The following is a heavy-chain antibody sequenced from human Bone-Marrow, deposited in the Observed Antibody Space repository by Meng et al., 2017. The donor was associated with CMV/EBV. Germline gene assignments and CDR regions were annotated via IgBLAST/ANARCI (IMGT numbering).Heavy chain of an antibody. J-gene: IGHJ6*02. CDR1: RPTLSENY. CDR3: ATDLRQGVRAYYYYYGMDV. CDR2: IRSSGTFGGFK. Sequence: GGSLRLSCVASRPTLSENYMNYIRQAPGKGLQWISKIRSSGTFGGFKHYRDSVKDRIIISRDNTKESLSMQMNSLRVEDTAVYYCATDLRQGVRAYYYYYGMDVWGQGTTVTVSS. D-gene: IGHD3-10*01. V-gene: IGHV3-11*01.